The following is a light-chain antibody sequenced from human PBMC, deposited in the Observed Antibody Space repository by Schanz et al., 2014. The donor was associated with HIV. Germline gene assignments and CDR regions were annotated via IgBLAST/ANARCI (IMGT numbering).Light chain of an antibody. CDR2: NTY. Sequence: QSVLTQPPSASGTPGQRVTISCSGSSSNIGSNPVNWYQQLPGTAPKLLIYNTYHRPSGVPDRFSGSKSGTSASLAISGLRSEDEADYYCAAWDDSLKGWVFGGGTKVTVL. J-gene: IGLJ3*02. V-gene: IGLV1-44*01. CDR3: AAWDDSLKGWV. CDR1: SSNIGSNP.